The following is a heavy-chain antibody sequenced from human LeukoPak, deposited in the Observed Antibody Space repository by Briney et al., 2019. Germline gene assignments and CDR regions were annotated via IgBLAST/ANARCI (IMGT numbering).Heavy chain of an antibody. V-gene: IGHV3-74*03. CDR2: INKDGSSI. Sequence: TGGSLSLSCAASGFTFSSFWMHWVRQVPGEGLVWVSRINKDGSSITYADSVKGRFTISRDNAKNTLYLQMNSLRAEDTSVYYCAKDLIPRGYDDFYYFDYWGQGTLVTVSS. CDR3: AKDLIPRGYDDFYYFDY. D-gene: IGHD5-12*01. CDR1: GFTFSSFW. J-gene: IGHJ4*02.